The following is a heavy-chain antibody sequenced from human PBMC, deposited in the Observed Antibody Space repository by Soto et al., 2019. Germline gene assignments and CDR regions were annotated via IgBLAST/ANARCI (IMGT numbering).Heavy chain of an antibody. CDR3: AKDRGGVLAPSYFDY. Sequence: EVQLLESGGGLVQPGGSLRLSCAASRFSFSDYAMSWVRQAPGNGLEWVSAISGSGGSTYSADSVEGRFTISRDNSKNTLDLQMNSLRAEDTAVYYCAKDRGGVLAPSYFDYWGQGTLVTVSS. V-gene: IGHV3-23*01. J-gene: IGHJ4*02. CDR2: ISGSGGST. D-gene: IGHD3-10*01. CDR1: RFSFSDYA.